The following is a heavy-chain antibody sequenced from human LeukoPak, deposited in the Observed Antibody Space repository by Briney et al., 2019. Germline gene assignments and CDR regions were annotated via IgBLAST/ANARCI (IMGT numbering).Heavy chain of an antibody. CDR1: GDTFTSHA. V-gene: IGHV7-4-1*02. CDR2: INTNTGNP. D-gene: IGHD2-21*01. CDR3: TRDGEGYAFDI. Sequence: ASVKVSCKASGDTFTSHAMNRVRQAPGQWLEWMGWINTNTGNPTYAQGFTGRFVFSLDTSVTTAYLQISSLKAEDTAVYYCTRDGEGYAFDIWGQGTMVTVSS. J-gene: IGHJ3*02.